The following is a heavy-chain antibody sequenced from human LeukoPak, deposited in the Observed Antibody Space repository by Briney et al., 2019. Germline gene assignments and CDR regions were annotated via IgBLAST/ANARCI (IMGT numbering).Heavy chain of an antibody. D-gene: IGHD2-2*01. V-gene: IGHV3-9*01. CDR2: ISWNSGSI. CDR1: GFTFDDYA. J-gene: IGHJ6*02. CDR3: AKDIGAGIVVVPAAQGPLYYYYYGMDV. Sequence: PGRSLRLSCAASGFTFDDYAMHWVRQAPGKGLEWVSGISWNSGSIGYADSVKGRFTISRDNAKNSLYLQMNSLRAEDTALYCCAKDIGAGIVVVPAAQGPLYYYYYGMDVWGQGTTVTVSS.